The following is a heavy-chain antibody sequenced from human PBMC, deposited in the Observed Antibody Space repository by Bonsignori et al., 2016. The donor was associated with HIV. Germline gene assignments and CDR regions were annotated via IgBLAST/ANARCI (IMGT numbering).Heavy chain of an antibody. Sequence: SETLSLTCTVSGGSISSSSYYWGWIRQPPGKGLEWIGSIYYSGSTYYNPSLKSRVTISVDTSKNQFSLKLSSVTAADTAVYYCAKLLWFGDLYYFDYWGQGTLVTVSS. D-gene: IGHD3-10*01. CDR3: AKLLWFGDLYYFDY. CDR1: GGSISSSSYY. V-gene: IGHV4-39*07. CDR2: IYYSGST. J-gene: IGHJ4*02.